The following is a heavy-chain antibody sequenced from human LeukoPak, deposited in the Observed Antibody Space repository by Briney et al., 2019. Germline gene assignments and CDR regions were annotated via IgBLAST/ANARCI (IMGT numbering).Heavy chain of an antibody. CDR2: ISSTGSTM. V-gene: IGHV3-48*03. D-gene: IGHD5-18*01. Sequence: GGSLRLSCAASGFTFSSYDMNWVRQALGKGLEWVSYISSTGSTMSYADSVKGRFTISRDNAKNSLYLQMNSLRAEDTAVYYCARDGYTFGYGTLDYWGQGTLVTVSS. CDR3: ARDGYTFGYGTLDY. J-gene: IGHJ4*02. CDR1: GFTFSSYD.